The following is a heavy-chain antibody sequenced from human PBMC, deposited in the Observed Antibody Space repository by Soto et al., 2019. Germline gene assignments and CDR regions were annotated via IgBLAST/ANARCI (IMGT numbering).Heavy chain of an antibody. CDR3: AREGSMAALGY. CDR1: GYTFTSYD. D-gene: IGHD6-19*01. Sequence: ASVKVSCKASGYTFTSYDINWVRQATGQGLEWMGWMNPNSGNTGYAQKFQGRVTITRDTSASTAYMELSSLRSEDTAVYYCAREGSMAALGYWGQGTLVTVSS. CDR2: MNPNSGNT. J-gene: IGHJ4*02. V-gene: IGHV1-8*01.